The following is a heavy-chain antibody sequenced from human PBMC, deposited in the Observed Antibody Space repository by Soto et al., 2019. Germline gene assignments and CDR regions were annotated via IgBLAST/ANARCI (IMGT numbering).Heavy chain of an antibody. Sequence: PXETLCLTCTVSGDSISCGASFWSWIRQPPGKGLEWIANVYYSGSSYYNPSLKSRLTISVDTTKNQFSLQLKSMTAADTAVYYCAKLSCTSSTCYFPGWFDPWGQGTVVTVSS. J-gene: IGHJ5*02. CDR1: GDSISCGASF. CDR3: AKLSCTSSTCYFPGWFDP. V-gene: IGHV4-31*03. D-gene: IGHD2-2*01. CDR2: VYYSGSS.